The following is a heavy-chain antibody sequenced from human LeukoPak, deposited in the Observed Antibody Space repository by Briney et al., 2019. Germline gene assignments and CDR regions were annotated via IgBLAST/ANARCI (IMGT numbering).Heavy chain of an antibody. CDR1: GGSVTSGGFS. D-gene: IGHD5-24*01. Sequence: SETLSLTCTVSGGSVTSGGFSWSWIRQPPGKGLEWIGNINHSGFTHYNPSLESRVTISVDRSKNQFSLTLTSVAAADTAVYYCARAKMAAEAFDIWGQGTMVTVSS. CDR2: INHSGFT. V-gene: IGHV4-30-2*01. CDR3: ARAKMAAEAFDI. J-gene: IGHJ3*02.